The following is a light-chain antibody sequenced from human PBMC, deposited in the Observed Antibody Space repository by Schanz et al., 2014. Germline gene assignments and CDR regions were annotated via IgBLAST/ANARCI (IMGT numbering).Light chain of an antibody. V-gene: IGLV2-8*01. Sequence: QSALTQPPSASGSRGQSVTISCTGTSRNVGAYNYVSWYQHHPGKAPRLMIYKVSQRPSGVPDRFSGSKSDNTASLTVSGLQVEDEADYYCGSYGGSNNLVFGGGTKLTVL. CDR1: SRNVGAYNY. J-gene: IGLJ2*01. CDR3: GSYGGSNNLV. CDR2: KVS.